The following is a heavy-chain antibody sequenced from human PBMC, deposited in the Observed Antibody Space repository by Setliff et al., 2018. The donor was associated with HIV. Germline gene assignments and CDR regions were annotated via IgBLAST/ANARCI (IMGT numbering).Heavy chain of an antibody. CDR1: GGTFGTNA. Sequence: SVKVSCKASGGTFGTNAVSWLRQAPGQRIQWVGRIIPLLGTSNYAQDFQGRVTITAAKSSTSVYIDLANLRFEDTAVYYCALDYGDNWFDPWGQGTRVTVSS. V-gene: IGHV1-69*06. CDR2: IIPLLGTS. J-gene: IGHJ5*02. CDR3: ALDYGDNWFDP. D-gene: IGHD3-10*01.